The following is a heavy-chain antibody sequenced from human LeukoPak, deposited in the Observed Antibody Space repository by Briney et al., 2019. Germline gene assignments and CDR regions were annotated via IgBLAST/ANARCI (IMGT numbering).Heavy chain of an antibody. J-gene: IGHJ3*02. CDR1: GGSISSGDYY. D-gene: IGHD3-22*01. CDR2: VYYSGST. CDR3: ARDSPDSSSYFAAFDI. Sequence: SETLSLTCTVSGGSISSGDYYWGWIRQTPGKGLEWIGSVYYSGSTHYNPSLKSRVTISVDTSKNQFSLKLSSVTAADAAVYYCARDSPDSSSYFAAFDIWGQGTMVTVSS. V-gene: IGHV4-39*07.